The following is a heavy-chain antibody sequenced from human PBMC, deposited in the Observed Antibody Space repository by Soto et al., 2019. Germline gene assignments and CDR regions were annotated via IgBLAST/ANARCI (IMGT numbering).Heavy chain of an antibody. J-gene: IGHJ4*02. Sequence: EVQLVESGGGLVKPGRSLRLSCTASGFTFGDYAMSWFRQAPGKGLEWVGFIRSKAYGGTTEYAASVKGRFTISRDDSKSIAYLQMNSLKTEDTAVYYCTRVVTMIVVVTPCDYWGQGSLVTVSS. V-gene: IGHV3-49*05. CDR1: GFTFGDYA. CDR2: IRSKAYGGTT. D-gene: IGHD3-22*01. CDR3: TRVVTMIVVVTPCDY.